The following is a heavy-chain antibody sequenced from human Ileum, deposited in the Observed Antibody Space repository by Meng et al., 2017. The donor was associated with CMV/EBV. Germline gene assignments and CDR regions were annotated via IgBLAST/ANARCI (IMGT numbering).Heavy chain of an antibody. J-gene: IGHJ5*02. CDR2: ISYSWCT. CDR1: GGSISSGGSY. Sequence: SGGSISSGGSYCSWIRRHPGKGLEWFGYISYSWCTYYNPSLKSRVTMSIDTSKNQFSLNLNSVTAADTAVYYCARDFGNYGGNWFDPWGQGTLVTVSS. D-gene: IGHD4-11*01. CDR3: ARDFGNYGGNWFDP. V-gene: IGHV4-31*02.